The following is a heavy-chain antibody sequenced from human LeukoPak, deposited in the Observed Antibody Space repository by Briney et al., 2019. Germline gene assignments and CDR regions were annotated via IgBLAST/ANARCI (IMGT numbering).Heavy chain of an antibody. CDR1: GGSISSGGYY. J-gene: IGHJ4*02. Sequence: SETVSLTCTVSGGSISSGGYYWSWIRQHPGKGLEWIGYIYYSGSTYYNPSLKSRVTISVDTSKNQFSLKLSSVTAADTAVYYCAREAAAGENIIDYWGQGTLVTVSS. D-gene: IGHD6-13*01. V-gene: IGHV4-31*03. CDR3: AREAAAGENIIDY. CDR2: IYYSGST.